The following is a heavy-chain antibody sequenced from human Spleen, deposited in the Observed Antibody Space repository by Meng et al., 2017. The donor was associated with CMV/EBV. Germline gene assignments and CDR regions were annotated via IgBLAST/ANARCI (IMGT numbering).Heavy chain of an antibody. CDR2: INRDGSST. CDR3: TRDTANHMDV. V-gene: IGHV3-74*01. Sequence: GESLKISCAASGFTFSSFWMHWVRQVPGKGLVWVSRINRDGSSTNYADSVKGRFTISRDNAKNTMYLQMNSLRAEDTAVYYCTRDTANHMDVWGQGTMVTVSS. J-gene: IGHJ6*02. D-gene: IGHD1-14*01. CDR1: GFTFSSFW.